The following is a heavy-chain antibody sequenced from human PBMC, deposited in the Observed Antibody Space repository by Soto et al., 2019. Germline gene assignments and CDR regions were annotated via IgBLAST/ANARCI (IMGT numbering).Heavy chain of an antibody. J-gene: IGHJ6*02. CDR2: ISAYSVDT. D-gene: IGHD1-26*01. V-gene: IGHV1-18*01. Sequence: ASVKVSCKAAGYRFETYAMTCVLQSPFQWLEWMGCISAYSVDTYSAQKFQDRLTMTKDTSTGTAYMELRSLTSDDTAVYYCASGHGAIRGALDVWGQGPTVTVSS. CDR3: ASGHGAIRGALDV. CDR1: GYRFETYA.